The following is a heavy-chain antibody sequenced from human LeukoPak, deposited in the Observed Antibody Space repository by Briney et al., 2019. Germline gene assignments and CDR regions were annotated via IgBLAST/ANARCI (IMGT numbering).Heavy chain of an antibody. V-gene: IGHV3-48*03. Sequence: GGSLRLSCVASGFIFSNYEMNWVRQTPGKGLEWVSYISDHGKSRNYVDSVKGRFTISRDNAKNSLYLQMNSLRAEDTAVYYCARNFLTGNDYWGQGTLVTVSS. CDR2: ISDHGKSR. D-gene: IGHD3-9*01. CDR3: ARNFLTGNDY. J-gene: IGHJ4*02. CDR1: GFIFSNYE.